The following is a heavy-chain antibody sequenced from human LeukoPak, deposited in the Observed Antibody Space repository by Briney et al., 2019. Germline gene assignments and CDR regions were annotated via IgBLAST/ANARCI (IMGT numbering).Heavy chain of an antibody. D-gene: IGHD3-22*01. V-gene: IGHV3-21*01. CDR3: ARANYYDSREGVDY. CDR1: GFTFSTYS. Sequence: GGPLRLSCAASGFTFSTYSMNWVRQAPGKGLEWVSYISSSSTYIYYADSVKGRFTISRDNAKNSLYLQMNSLRAEDTAVYYCARANYYDSREGVDYWGQGTLVTVSS. J-gene: IGHJ4*02. CDR2: ISSSSTYI.